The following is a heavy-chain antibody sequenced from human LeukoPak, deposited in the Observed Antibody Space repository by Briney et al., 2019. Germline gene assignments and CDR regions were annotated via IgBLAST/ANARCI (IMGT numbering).Heavy chain of an antibody. CDR2: IYYSGST. CDR3: ARLGEQPPHDAFDI. J-gene: IGHJ3*02. V-gene: IGHV4-59*01. CDR1: GGSISSYY. Sequence: PSETLSLTCTVSGGSISSYYWSWIRQPPGKGLEWIGYIYYSGSTNYNPSLKSRVTISVDTSKNQFSLKLSSVTAADTAGYCCARLGEQPPHDAFDIWGQGTMVTVSS. D-gene: IGHD3-10*01.